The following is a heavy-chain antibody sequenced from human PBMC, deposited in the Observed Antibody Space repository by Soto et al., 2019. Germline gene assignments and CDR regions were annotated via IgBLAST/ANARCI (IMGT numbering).Heavy chain of an antibody. CDR2: ISFAGSIK. Sequence: QVQLVESGGGVLKPGTSLRLSCAASGFSFSSHGMHWVRQAPGKGLEWVALISFAGSIKYYGDSVKGRLSISRDNSKNALYRQMNSLRAEDTAVYYCPKYRGRGLGTTHYYCVLDVWGQGTTVTVSS. J-gene: IGHJ6*02. D-gene: IGHD2-21*01. CDR3: PKYRGRGLGTTHYYCVLDV. V-gene: IGHV3-30*18. CDR1: GFSFSSHG.